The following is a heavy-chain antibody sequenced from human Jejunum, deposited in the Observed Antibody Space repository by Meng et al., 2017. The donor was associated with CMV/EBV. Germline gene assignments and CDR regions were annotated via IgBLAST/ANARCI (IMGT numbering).Heavy chain of an antibody. V-gene: IGHV4-39*06. D-gene: IGHD5-24*01. CDR3: ARDGEGRWLQLGC. Sequence: GASLSSGGFFWGWVGQPPGKGLEWIGSIDYSGTTRYNPSLGSRVVISVDTSMNQLTLRLDSVTAADTAVYYCARDGEGRWLQLGCWGQGTLVTVSS. CDR2: IDYSGTT. J-gene: IGHJ4*02. CDR1: GASLSSGGFF.